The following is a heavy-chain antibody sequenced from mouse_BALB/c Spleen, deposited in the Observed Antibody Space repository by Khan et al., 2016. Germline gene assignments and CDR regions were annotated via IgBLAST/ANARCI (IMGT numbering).Heavy chain of an antibody. Sequence: EVQLQESGPGLVKPSQSLSLTCTVTGYSITSDYAWNWIRQFPGNKLEWMGYISYSGSTSYNPSLKSRISITRDTSKNQFFLQLNSVTTEDTATYYCARYRDYYGSSYLYYFDYWGQGTTLTVSS. D-gene: IGHD1-1*01. J-gene: IGHJ2*01. CDR2: ISYSGST. CDR1: GYSITSDYA. V-gene: IGHV3-2*02. CDR3: ARYRDYYGSSYLYYFDY.